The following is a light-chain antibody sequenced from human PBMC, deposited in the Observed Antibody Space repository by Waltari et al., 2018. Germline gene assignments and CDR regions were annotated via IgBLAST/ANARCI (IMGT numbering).Light chain of an antibody. CDR1: STDVGGYNY. J-gene: IGLJ2*01. CDR3: CSYAGSYTKV. Sequence: QSALTQPRSVSGSPGQAVTISCPGTSTDVGGYNYVPWYQQHPGKAPKLIIYDVSKRPSGVPDRSSGSKSGNTASLTISGLQAEDEADYYCCSYAGSYTKVFGGGTKLTVL. CDR2: DVS. V-gene: IGLV2-11*01.